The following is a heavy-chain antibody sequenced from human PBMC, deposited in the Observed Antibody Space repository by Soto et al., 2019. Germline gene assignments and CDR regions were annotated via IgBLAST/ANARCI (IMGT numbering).Heavy chain of an antibody. Sequence: SETLSLTCAVSGGSISSGGYSWSWIRQPPGKGLEWIGYIYHSGSTYYNSSLKSRVTISVDRSKNQFSLKLSSVTAADTAVYYCARVPTPWGPGTLVTVSP. CDR2: IYHSGST. V-gene: IGHV4-30-2*01. CDR1: GGSISSGGYS. CDR3: ARVPTP. J-gene: IGHJ1*01.